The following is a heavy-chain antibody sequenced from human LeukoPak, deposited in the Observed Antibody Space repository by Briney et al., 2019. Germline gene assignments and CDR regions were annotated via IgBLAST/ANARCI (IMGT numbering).Heavy chain of an antibody. D-gene: IGHD1-26*01. CDR2: IYYSGST. V-gene: IGHV4-39*07. J-gene: IGHJ4*02. CDR3: ARGSGSYYLDY. CDR1: AGSISSSSYY. Sequence: SETLSLTCTVSAGSISSSSYYWGWLRQPPGKGLEWIGSIYYSGSTYYNPSLKSRVTISVDTSKNQFSVKLSSVTASDTAVYYCARGSGSYYLDYWGQGTLVTVSS.